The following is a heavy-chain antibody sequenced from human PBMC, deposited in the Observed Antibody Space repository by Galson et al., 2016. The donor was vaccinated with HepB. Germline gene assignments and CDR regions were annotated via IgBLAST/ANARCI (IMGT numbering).Heavy chain of an antibody. V-gene: IGHV3-53*01. D-gene: IGHD4-23*01. CDR3: AGYGGNSV. CDR1: EFTVSDNH. Sequence: SLRLSCAAAEFTVSDNHATWIRQAPGKGLECVSVIFGRGNTYYADSVEGRFTISRDNARNTVYLQMNSLRTEDTAVYYCAGYGGNSVWGQGTLVTVSS. CDR2: IFGRGNT. J-gene: IGHJ4*02.